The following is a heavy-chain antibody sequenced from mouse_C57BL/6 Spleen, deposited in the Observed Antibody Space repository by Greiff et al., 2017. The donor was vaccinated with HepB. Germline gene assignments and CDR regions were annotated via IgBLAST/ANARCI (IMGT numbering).Heavy chain of an antibody. CDR3: VRRSGTGAMDY. V-gene: IGHV10-1*01. CDR1: GFSFNTYA. Sequence: DVKLVESGGGLVQPKGSLKLSCAASGFSFNTYAMNWVRQAPGKGLEWVARIRSKSNNYATYYADSVKDRFTISRDDSESMLYLQMNNLKTEDTAMYYCVRRSGTGAMDYWGQGTSVTVSS. D-gene: IGHD4-1*01. CDR2: IRSKSNNYAT. J-gene: IGHJ4*01.